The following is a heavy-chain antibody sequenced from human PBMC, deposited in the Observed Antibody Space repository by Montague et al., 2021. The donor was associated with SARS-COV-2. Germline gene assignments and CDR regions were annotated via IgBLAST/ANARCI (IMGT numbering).Heavy chain of an antibody. V-gene: IGHV2-5*01. CDR2: IYWNDDK. Sequence: PALVKPTQTLTLTCTFSGFSLDSRGVGVGWFRQPPGQALECLALIYWNDDKRYSPSLKTRLTVTKDTSKNQVVLTMTNMDPVDTATYFCAHKKCGWPIEFAFWGQGAVVTVSS. CDR3: AHKKCGWPIEFAF. CDR1: GFSLDSRGVG. J-gene: IGHJ4*02. D-gene: IGHD6-19*01.